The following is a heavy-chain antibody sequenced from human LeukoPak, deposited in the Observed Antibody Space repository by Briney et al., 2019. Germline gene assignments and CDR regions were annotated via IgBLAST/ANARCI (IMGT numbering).Heavy chain of an antibody. J-gene: IGHJ3*02. CDR1: GGSISSYY. CDR3: ARAMRRRPDAFDI. CDR2: IYYSGST. Sequence: SETLSLTCTVSGGSISSYYWSWIRQPPGKGLEWIEYIYYSGSTNYNPSLKSRVTISVDTSKNQFSLKLSSVTAADTAVYYCARAMRRRPDAFDIWGQGTKVTVSS. V-gene: IGHV4-59*01.